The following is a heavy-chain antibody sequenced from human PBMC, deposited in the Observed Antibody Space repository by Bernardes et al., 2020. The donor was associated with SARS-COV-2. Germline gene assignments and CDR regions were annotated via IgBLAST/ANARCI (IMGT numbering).Heavy chain of an antibody. CDR2: IYYTGNT. V-gene: IGHV4-59*01. CDR1: GGSISSYN. J-gene: IGHJ5*02. CDR3: AGWYDSCVYSCLDP. Sequence: SETLSLTCTVSGGSISSYNWSWIRQSPGKGLEWIGHIYYTGNTNYNPSLESRVTISLDTSKNQFSLKLSSVTAADTAVYFCAGWYDSCVYSCLDPWGQGTLVTVSS. D-gene: IGHD3-9*01.